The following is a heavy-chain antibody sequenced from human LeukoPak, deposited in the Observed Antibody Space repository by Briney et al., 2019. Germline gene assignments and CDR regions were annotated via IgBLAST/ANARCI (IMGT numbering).Heavy chain of an antibody. J-gene: IGHJ4*02. CDR3: AGGHLYSSSYDFPYFDS. Sequence: ASVKVSCKASGYTFTGYYMHWVRQAPGQGLEWMGWINPNSGGTNYAQKFQGWVTMTRDTSISTAYMELSRLRSDDTAVYYWAGGHLYSSSYDFPYFDSGAQETLVTVSS. D-gene: IGHD6-13*01. CDR1: GYTFTGYY. CDR2: INPNSGGT. V-gene: IGHV1-2*04.